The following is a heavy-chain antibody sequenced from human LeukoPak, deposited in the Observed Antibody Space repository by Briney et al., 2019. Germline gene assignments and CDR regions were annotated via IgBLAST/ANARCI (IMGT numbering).Heavy chain of an antibody. CDR3: ARHGYCSGGTCYSNYYYGMDV. CDR1: GGSISSGGYS. D-gene: IGHD2-15*01. Sequence: SETLSLTCAVSGGSISSGGYSWSWIRQPPGKGLEWIGYIYHSGSTYYNPSLKSRVTISVDRSKNQFSLKLSSVTAADTAVYYCARHGYCSGGTCYSNYYYGMDVWGQGTTVTVSS. J-gene: IGHJ6*02. V-gene: IGHV4-30-2*01. CDR2: IYHSGST.